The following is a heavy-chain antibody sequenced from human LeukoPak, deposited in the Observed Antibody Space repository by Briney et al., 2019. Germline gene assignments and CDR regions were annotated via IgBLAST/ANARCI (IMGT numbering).Heavy chain of an antibody. J-gene: IGHJ4*02. CDR3: AREGGCSSTSCYAIDY. CDR1: GGSISSSSYY. V-gene: IGHV4-39*07. Sequence: PSETLSLTCTVSGGSISSSSYYWGWIRQPPGKGLEWIGSIYHSGSTYYNPSLKSRVTISVDTSKNQFSLKLSSVTAADTAVYYCAREGGCSSTSCYAIDYWGQGTLVTVSS. D-gene: IGHD2-2*01. CDR2: IYHSGST.